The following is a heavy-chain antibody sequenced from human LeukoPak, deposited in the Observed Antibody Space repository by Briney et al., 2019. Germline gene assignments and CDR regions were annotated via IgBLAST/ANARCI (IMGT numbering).Heavy chain of an antibody. J-gene: IGHJ4*02. Sequence: SETLSLTCAVYGGSFSGYYWSWIRQPPGKGLEWIGEINHSGSTNYNPSLKSRVTISVDTSKNQFSLKLSSVTAADTAVYYCASPVYSSSWYLWDYWGQGTLVTVSS. V-gene: IGHV4-34*01. CDR1: GGSFSGYY. D-gene: IGHD6-13*01. CDR2: INHSGST. CDR3: ASPVYSSSWYLWDY.